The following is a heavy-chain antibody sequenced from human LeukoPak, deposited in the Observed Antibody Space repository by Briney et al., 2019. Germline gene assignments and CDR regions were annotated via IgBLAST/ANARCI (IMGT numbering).Heavy chain of an antibody. Sequence: ASVKVSCKASGYTFTGYYMHWVRQAPGQGLEWMGWINPSGGSTSYAQKFQGRVTMTRDMSTSTVYMELSSLRSEDTAVYYCARSGGYSYGGKDAFDIWGQGTMVTVSS. CDR3: ARSGGYSYGGKDAFDI. D-gene: IGHD5-18*01. J-gene: IGHJ3*02. CDR2: INPSGGST. V-gene: IGHV1-46*01. CDR1: GYTFTGYY.